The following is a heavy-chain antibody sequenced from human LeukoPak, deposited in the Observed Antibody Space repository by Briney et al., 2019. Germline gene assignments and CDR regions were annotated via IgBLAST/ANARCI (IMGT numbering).Heavy chain of an antibody. D-gene: IGHD3-10*01. Sequence: PGGGLRLPCAAGGFAFSSYGLHWVRQAPGKGLEWVAVIWYDGSNKYYADSVKGRFTISRDNSKNTLYLQMNSLRAEDTAVYYCARDSQRLLWFGERRFDPWGQGTLVTVSS. V-gene: IGHV3-33*01. CDR2: IWYDGSNK. CDR1: GFAFSSYG. CDR3: ARDSQRLLWFGERRFDP. J-gene: IGHJ5*02.